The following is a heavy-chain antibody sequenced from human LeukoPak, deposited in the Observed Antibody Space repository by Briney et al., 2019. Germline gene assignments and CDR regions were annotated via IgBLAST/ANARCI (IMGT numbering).Heavy chain of an antibody. Sequence: PGGSLRLSCAASGFTFSSYGMHWVRQAPGKGLEWVAVISYDGSNKYYADSVKGRFTISRDNSKNTLYLQMNSLRAEDTAVYYCAKGGPAPEWELLGDLEYYFDYWGQGTLVTVSS. CDR2: ISYDGSNK. CDR3: AKGGPAPEWELLGDLEYYFDY. J-gene: IGHJ4*02. V-gene: IGHV3-30*18. CDR1: GFTFSSYG. D-gene: IGHD1-26*01.